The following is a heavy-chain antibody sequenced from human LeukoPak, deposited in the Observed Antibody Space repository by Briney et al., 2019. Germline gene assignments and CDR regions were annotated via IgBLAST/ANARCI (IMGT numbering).Heavy chain of an antibody. CDR1: GFTFINYD. CDR3: AIDRLVGATAY. J-gene: IGHJ4*02. D-gene: IGHD1-26*01. Sequence: GGSLRLSCAASGFTFINYDMHWVRQAPGKGPEWVSGVRGSGVSTYYADSVQGRFPIPRDNSKNTLYLQMNSLRAEDTTVYYWAIDRLVGATAYWGQGTLVTVST. CDR2: VRGSGVST. V-gene: IGHV3-23*01.